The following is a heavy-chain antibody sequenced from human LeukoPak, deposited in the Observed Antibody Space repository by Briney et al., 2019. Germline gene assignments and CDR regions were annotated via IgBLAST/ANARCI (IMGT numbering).Heavy chain of an antibody. Sequence: GGSLRLSCATSAFTFSNAWMSWVRQAPGKGLEWVGRIKSKTDGGTTDYAAPVKGRFTISRDDSQNTLYLQMNSLKTEDTAVYYCTTTSETTVVTTDYWGQGTLVTVSS. CDR2: IKSKTDGGTT. CDR3: TTTSETTVVTTDY. J-gene: IGHJ4*02. V-gene: IGHV3-15*01. CDR1: AFTFSNAW. D-gene: IGHD4-23*01.